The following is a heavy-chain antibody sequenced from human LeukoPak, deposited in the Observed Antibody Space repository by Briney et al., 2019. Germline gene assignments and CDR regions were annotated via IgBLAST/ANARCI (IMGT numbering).Heavy chain of an antibody. CDR2: MNPNSGDA. J-gene: IGHJ4*02. CDR1: GGTFSSYD. CDR3: ARVRTYGSMSI. V-gene: IGHV1-8*02. Sequence: GASVKVSCKASGGTFSSYDINWARQATGQGLEWMGWMNPNSGDAGYAPKFQSRVTMTRNTSITTAYMEVTNLKSEDTAVYYCARVRTYGSMSIWGQGTLVTVSS. D-gene: IGHD3-10*01.